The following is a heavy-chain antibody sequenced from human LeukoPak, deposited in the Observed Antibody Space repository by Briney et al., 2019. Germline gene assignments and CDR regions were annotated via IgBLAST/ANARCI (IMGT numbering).Heavy chain of an antibody. V-gene: IGHV3-7*01. CDR3: GRYYTKHSWYFDL. J-gene: IGHJ2*01. Sequence: PGGSLRLSCAASGFTFSSDWMIWVRQAPGKGLEWVANIKPDEGETYYVDSVKGRFTVSRDNAKNSLYLQMNSLRAEDTAVYYCGRYYTKHSWYFDLWGRGTLVTVSS. CDR1: GFTFSSDW. D-gene: IGHD3-10*01. CDR2: IKPDEGET.